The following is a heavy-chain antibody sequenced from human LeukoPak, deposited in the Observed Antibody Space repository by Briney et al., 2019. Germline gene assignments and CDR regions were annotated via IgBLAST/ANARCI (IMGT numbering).Heavy chain of an antibody. Sequence: GGSLRLSCAASGFTFSSCWMHWVRQAPGKGLVWVSRINSDGSSTSYADSVKGRFTISTDNSKNTVYLQMNSLRAEDTALYFCANYIQRPPGMDVWGQGTMVTVSS. V-gene: IGHV3-74*01. CDR1: GFTFSSCW. CDR3: ANYIQRPPGMDV. CDR2: INSDGSST. J-gene: IGHJ6*02. D-gene: IGHD3-10*02.